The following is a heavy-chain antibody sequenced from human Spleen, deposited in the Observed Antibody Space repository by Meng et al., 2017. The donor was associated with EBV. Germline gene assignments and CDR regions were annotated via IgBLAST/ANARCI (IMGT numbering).Heavy chain of an antibody. D-gene: IGHD2-2*01. V-gene: IGHV4-30-4*01. Sequence: SGPVLVKASQTLAPTLTVSGFSINSGGHYWCWIRQSPWKGLGWIGYIYSSGSTYYNPSLEGRITISVDTSKNHFSLELNSLTAADTAVYYCARTDIHCSGTSCFFDFWGQGTLVTVSS. CDR2: IYSSGST. CDR3: ARTDIHCSGTSCFFDF. CDR1: GFSINSGGHY. J-gene: IGHJ4*02.